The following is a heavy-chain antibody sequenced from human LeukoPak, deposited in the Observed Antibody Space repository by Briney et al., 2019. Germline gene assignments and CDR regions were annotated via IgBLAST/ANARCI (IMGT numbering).Heavy chain of an antibody. CDR2: IKNDGTVK. D-gene: IGHD6-13*01. CDR3: AKDSCSKGDY. CDR1: GFTFSYYW. J-gene: IGHJ4*02. Sequence: GSLRLSCASSGFTFSYYWMTWVRQAPGKGLEWVANIKNDGTVKNYVDSVKGRFTISRDNAKNSLYLQMNSLRAEDTGVYYCAKDSCSKGDYWGQGVLVTVSS. V-gene: IGHV3-7*01.